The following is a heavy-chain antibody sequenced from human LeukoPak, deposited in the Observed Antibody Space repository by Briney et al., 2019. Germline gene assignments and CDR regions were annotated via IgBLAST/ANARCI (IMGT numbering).Heavy chain of an antibody. CDR3: VQTTGWPGFDY. J-gene: IGHJ4*02. D-gene: IGHD6-19*01. Sequence: SETLSLTCTTSGVSISRFYWSWVRQPPGKGLEWIGNIYNGVPTFFNPSLKSRVTISVDTSRRQFSLELASVTAADTAVCYCVQTTGWPGFDYWGQGILVTVSS. CDR2: IYNGVPT. CDR1: GVSISRFY. V-gene: IGHV4-4*09.